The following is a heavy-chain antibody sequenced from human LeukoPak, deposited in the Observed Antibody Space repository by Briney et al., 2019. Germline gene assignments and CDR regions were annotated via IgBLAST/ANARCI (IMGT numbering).Heavy chain of an antibody. D-gene: IGHD1-26*01. CDR1: GGTFSSYA. J-gene: IGHJ6*02. V-gene: IGHV1-69*04. CDR3: ARDRGSSRIYYYYGMDV. Sequence: GASVKVSYKASGGTFSSYAISWVRQASGQGLEWMGRIIPILGIANYAQKFQGRVTITADKSTSTAYMELSSLRSEDTAVYYCARDRGSSRIYYYYGMDVWGQGTTVPVSS. CDR2: IIPILGIA.